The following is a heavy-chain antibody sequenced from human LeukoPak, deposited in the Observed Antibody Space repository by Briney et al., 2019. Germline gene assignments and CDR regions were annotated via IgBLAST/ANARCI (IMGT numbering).Heavy chain of an antibody. CDR1: GFSFSGYI. J-gene: IGHJ3*01. CDR3: TLDYSSGRLCSFDV. Sequence: GGSLRLSCAASGFSFSGYIIHWVRQASGQGREGIGRIKSKSNNYETAYAAPRKGKITISRDDSKNAAYLELLSRKTGAPPVYYCTLDYSSGRLCSFDVWGQGTMVTVSS. CDR2: IKSKSNNYET. V-gene: IGHV3-73*01. D-gene: IGHD6-19*01.